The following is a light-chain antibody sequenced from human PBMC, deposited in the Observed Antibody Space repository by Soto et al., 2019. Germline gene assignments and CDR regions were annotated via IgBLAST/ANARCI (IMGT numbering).Light chain of an antibody. CDR2: GAS. Sequence: EIVLTQSPGTLSLSPGERATLSCRASQSVSSSYLAWYQQKPGQAPRLLIYGASSRATGIPDRFSGSGSGTDFTLTLSRLEPEDLAVYYCQQYGSSPLTFGPGTKVDIK. CDR3: QQYGSSPLT. V-gene: IGKV3-20*01. J-gene: IGKJ3*01. CDR1: QSVSSSY.